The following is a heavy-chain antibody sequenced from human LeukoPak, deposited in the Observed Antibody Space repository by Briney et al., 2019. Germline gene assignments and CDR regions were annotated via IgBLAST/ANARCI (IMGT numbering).Heavy chain of an antibody. CDR1: GYTFTGYY. CDR3: ARAGYDSSGYYSDYYYYYMDV. V-gene: IGHV1-2*02. J-gene: IGHJ6*03. CDR2: INPNSGGT. Sequence: ASVKVSCKASGYTFTGYYMHWVRQAPGQGLEWMGWINPNSGGTNYAQKFQGRVTMTRDTSISTAYMELSGLRSDDTAVYYCARAGYDSSGYYSDYYYYYMDVWGKGTTVTVSS. D-gene: IGHD3-22*01.